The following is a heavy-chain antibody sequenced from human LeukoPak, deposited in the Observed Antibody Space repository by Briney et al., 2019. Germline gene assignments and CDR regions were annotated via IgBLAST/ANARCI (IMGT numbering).Heavy chain of an antibody. D-gene: IGHD3-10*01. CDR3: ARDPELLWFGELYYFDY. V-gene: IGHV3-7*01. CDR1: GFTFSSYW. CDR2: IKQDGSEK. Sequence: GGSLRLSCTASGFTFSSYWMSWVRQAPGKGLEWVANIKQDGSEKYYVDSVKGRFTISRDNAKNSLYLQMNSLRAEDTAVYYCARDPELLWFGELYYFDYWGQGTLVTVSS. J-gene: IGHJ4*02.